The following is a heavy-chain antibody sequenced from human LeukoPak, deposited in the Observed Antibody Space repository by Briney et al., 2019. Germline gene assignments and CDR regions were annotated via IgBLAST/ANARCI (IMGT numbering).Heavy chain of an antibody. CDR1: GFTFIRHW. CDR2: ISGSGGST. D-gene: IGHD5-18*01. V-gene: IGHV3-23*01. J-gene: IGHJ6*02. CDR3: AKEPGYSYGKDGMDV. Sequence: GGSLRLSCAASGFTFIRHWMTWVRQAPGKGLEWVSAISGSGGSTYYADSVKGRFTISRDNSKNTLYLQMNSLRAEDTAVYYCAKEPGYSYGKDGMDVWGQGTTVTVSS.